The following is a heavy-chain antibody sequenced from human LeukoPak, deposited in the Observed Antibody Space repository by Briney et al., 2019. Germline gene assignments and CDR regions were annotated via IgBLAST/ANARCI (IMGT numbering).Heavy chain of an antibody. CDR3: ASTLYSSSWYGEAFDY. D-gene: IGHD6-13*01. V-gene: IGHV3-66*01. Sequence: GGSLRLSCAASGFTVSSNHMSWVRQTPGKGLEWVSIIYGGGSTYYADSVKGRFTISRDNSKNTLYLQMNSLRAEDTAVYYCASTLYSSSWYGEAFDYWGQGTLVTVSS. CDR1: GFTVSSNH. CDR2: IYGGGST. J-gene: IGHJ4*02.